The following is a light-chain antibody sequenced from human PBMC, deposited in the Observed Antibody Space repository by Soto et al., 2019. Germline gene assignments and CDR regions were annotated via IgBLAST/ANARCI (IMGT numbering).Light chain of an antibody. CDR3: QQYYSYPL. CDR1: QGISSY. J-gene: IGKJ1*01. CDR2: AAS. Sequence: AIRMTQSPSSLSASTGDRVTITCRASQGISSYLAWYQQKPGKAPKLLIYAASTLQSGVPSRFSGSGSGTDFTLTISCLQSEGFATYYCQQYYSYPLFGQGTKV. V-gene: IGKV1-8*01.